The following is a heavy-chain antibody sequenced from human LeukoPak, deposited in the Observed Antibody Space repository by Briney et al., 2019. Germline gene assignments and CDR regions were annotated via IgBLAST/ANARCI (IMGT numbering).Heavy chain of an antibody. Sequence: GRSLRLSCATSGFTFSYYGMHWVRQAPGRGLEWAAVIWYDGVTKYYADSVKGRFTISRDNSKNTLYLQMNSLRAEDTAVYYCARRYSGDSPLDYWGQGTLVTVSS. CDR2: IWYDGVTK. CDR3: ARRYSGDSPLDY. CDR1: GFTFSYYG. J-gene: IGHJ4*02. D-gene: IGHD4-17*01. V-gene: IGHV3-33*01.